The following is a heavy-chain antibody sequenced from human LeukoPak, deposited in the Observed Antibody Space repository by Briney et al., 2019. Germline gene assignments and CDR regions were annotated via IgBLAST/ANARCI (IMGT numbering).Heavy chain of an antibody. D-gene: IGHD1-26*01. V-gene: IGHV3-30*02. Sequence: PGGSLRLSCVASGFTFTGHSMHWVRQAPGKGLEWVAFIRYDGSNKYYADSVKGRFTISRDNSKNTLYLQMNSLRAEDTAVYYCARDVIVGATSSSPDAFDIWGQGTMVTVSS. J-gene: IGHJ3*02. CDR2: IRYDGSNK. CDR3: ARDVIVGATSSSPDAFDI. CDR1: GFTFTGHS.